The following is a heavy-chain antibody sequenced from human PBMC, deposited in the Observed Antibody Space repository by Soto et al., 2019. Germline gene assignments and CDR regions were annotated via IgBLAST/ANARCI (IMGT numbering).Heavy chain of an antibody. J-gene: IGHJ6*02. Sequence: GGSLRLSCAVSGFTFSSYAMSWVRQAPGKGLEWVSAISGSGGSTYYADSVKGRFTISRDNSKNTLYLQMNSLRAEDTAVYYCAKAFPYCTNGVCSTDYYYGMDVWGQGTTVTVSS. V-gene: IGHV3-23*01. D-gene: IGHD2-8*01. CDR3: AKAFPYCTNGVCSTDYYYGMDV. CDR1: GFTFSSYA. CDR2: ISGSGGST.